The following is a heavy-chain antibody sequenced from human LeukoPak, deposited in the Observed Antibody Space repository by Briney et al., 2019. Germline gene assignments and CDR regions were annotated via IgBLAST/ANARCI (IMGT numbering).Heavy chain of an antibody. V-gene: IGHV3-66*01. CDR2: IYSGGST. D-gene: IGHD3-9*01. CDR1: GFTVSSNY. CDR3: ARDISPQLRYFDWSDY. J-gene: IGHJ4*02. Sequence: GGSLRLSCAASGFTVSSNYMSWVRQAPGKGLEWVSVIYSGGSTYYADSVKGRFTISRDNSKNTLYLQMNSLRAEDTAVYYCARDISPQLRYFDWSDYWGQGTLVTVSS.